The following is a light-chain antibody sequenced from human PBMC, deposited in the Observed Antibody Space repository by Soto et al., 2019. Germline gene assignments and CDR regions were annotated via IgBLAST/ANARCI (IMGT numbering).Light chain of an antibody. CDR3: QQGYSIHALT. Sequence: DIQMNQYPSFLSASVGDRVTNSCRPSQTISTYLHWYQHKPGRAPRLLISDVSTLQSGVPGRFRGSGSETEFTLTITYLQPEDFATYYCQQGYSIHALTFGGGTKV. CDR2: DVS. J-gene: IGKJ4*01. CDR1: QTISTY. V-gene: IGKV1-39*01.